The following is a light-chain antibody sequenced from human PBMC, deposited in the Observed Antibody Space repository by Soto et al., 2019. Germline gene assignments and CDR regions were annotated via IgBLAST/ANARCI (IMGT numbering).Light chain of an antibody. V-gene: IGKV1-5*03. CDR1: QSINNW. CDR3: QQYNAYWA. CDR2: KAS. Sequence: DIQITQSPSTLSASVGDRVTITCRASQSINNWLAWYQQKPGKAPKLLIYKASSLESGVPSRFSGSGSRTEFTLTISSLQPDDFATYFCQQYNAYWAFGQGTKVEV. J-gene: IGKJ1*01.